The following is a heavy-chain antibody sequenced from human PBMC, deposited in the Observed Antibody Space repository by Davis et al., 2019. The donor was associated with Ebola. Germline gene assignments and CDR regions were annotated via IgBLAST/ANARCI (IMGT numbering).Heavy chain of an antibody. CDR1: GYTFTSYA. J-gene: IGHJ4*02. CDR3: ASSGRVSGSSSHSSGGTDY. Sequence: SVQVSCKASGYTFTSYAISWVRQAPGQGLEWMGGIIPIFGTANYAQKFQGRVTITADESTSTAYMELSSLRSEDTAVYYCASSGRVSGSSSHSSGGTDYWGQGTLVTVSS. D-gene: IGHD6-6*01. CDR2: IIPIFGTA. V-gene: IGHV1-69*13.